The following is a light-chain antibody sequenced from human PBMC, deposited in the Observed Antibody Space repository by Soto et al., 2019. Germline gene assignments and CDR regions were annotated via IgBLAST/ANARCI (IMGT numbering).Light chain of an antibody. CDR3: SSYTSSSTL. CDR2: AVT. Sequence: SALTPPASVCGSPGQSITISCTGTISDVGGYNYVSWYQQHPGKAPKLMIYAVTDRPSGVSSRFSGSKSGNTASLTISGLQAEDEADYYCSSYTSSSTLFGTGTKVTV. CDR1: ISDVGGYNY. V-gene: IGLV2-14*01. J-gene: IGLJ1*01.